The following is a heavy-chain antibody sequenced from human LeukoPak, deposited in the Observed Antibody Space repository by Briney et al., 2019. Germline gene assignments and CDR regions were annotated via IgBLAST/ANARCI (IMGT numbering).Heavy chain of an antibody. J-gene: IGHJ3*02. D-gene: IGHD3-22*01. V-gene: IGHV3-13*01. CDR3: ARDLVYDSSGYYYFVGAFDI. CDR1: GFTFRSYD. Sequence: GGSLRLSCAASGFTFRSYDMHWVRQATGKGLEWVSGIGTAGEIYYPGSVKGRFTISRENAKNSLYLQMNSLRAGDTAVYYCARDLVYDSSGYYYFVGAFDIWGQGTMVTVSS. CDR2: IGTAGEI.